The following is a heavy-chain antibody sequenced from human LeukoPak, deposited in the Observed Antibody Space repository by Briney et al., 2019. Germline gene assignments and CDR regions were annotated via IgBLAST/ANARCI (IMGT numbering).Heavy chain of an antibody. J-gene: IGHJ5*02. V-gene: IGHV3-21*01. D-gene: IGHD3-22*01. CDR3: AGHSRDHYDSGGDYWGP. CDR2: ISASSSYI. Sequence: GGSLRLSCAASGFTFSSYSMNWVRQAPGKGLEWVSSISASSSYIYYADSVKGRFTISRDNAKNSLYLQMNSLRAEDTAVYYCAGHSRDHYDSGGDYWGPWGQGTLVTVSS. CDR1: GFTFSSYS.